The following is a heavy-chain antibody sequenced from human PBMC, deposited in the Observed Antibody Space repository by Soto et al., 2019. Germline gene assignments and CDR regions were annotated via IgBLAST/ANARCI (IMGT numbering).Heavy chain of an antibody. J-gene: IGHJ6*02. Sequence: QVQLVESGGGLVKPGGSLRLSCAASGFTFSDSYMSWIRQAPGKGLEWISYITFSGSTVYYADYLKGRFTISRDNAKNSLYLQMNRLRAEDTAVYYCARVSWREKYGMDVWGQGTTVTVSS. CDR1: GFTFSDSY. CDR3: ARVSWREKYGMDV. CDR2: ITFSGSTV. V-gene: IGHV3-11*01.